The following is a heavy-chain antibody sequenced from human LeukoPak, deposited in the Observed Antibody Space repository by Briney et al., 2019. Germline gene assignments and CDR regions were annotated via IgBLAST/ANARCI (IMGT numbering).Heavy chain of an antibody. CDR1: GFTFSSSA. CDR3: ATTLDYDILTFEGYFDY. V-gene: IGHV3-23*01. Sequence: PGGSLRLSCAASGFTFSSSAMSWVRQAPGKGLEWVSAISNNGGYTYYADSVQGRFTISRDNSKNTLYLQMNSLRAEDTAVYYCATTLDYDILTFEGYFDYWGQGTLVTVSS. J-gene: IGHJ4*02. CDR2: ISNNGGYT. D-gene: IGHD3-9*01.